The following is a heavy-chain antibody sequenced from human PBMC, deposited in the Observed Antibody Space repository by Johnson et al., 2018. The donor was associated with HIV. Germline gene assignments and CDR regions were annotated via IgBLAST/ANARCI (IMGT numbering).Heavy chain of an antibody. CDR2: IYSGGST. J-gene: IGHJ3*02. CDR3: TTAPSNWGNAFDI. D-gene: IGHD7-27*01. V-gene: IGHV3-23*03. CDR1: GFTFSSYA. Sequence: VQLVESGGGLVQPGGSLRLSCAASGFTFSSYAMSWVRQAPGKGLEWVSVIYSGGSTYYADSVKGRFTIARDNSKNTLYLQMNSLKTEDTAVYYCTTAPSNWGNAFDIWGQGTMVTVSS.